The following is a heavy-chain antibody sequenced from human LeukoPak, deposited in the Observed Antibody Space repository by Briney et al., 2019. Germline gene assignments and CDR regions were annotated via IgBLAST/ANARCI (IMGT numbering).Heavy chain of an antibody. CDR3: ARVRSYGSGSHHFDY. D-gene: IGHD3-10*01. CDR2: IYHSGST. CDR1: GYSISSGYY. Sequence: SETLSLTCTVSGYSISSGYYWGWIRQPPGKGLEWIGSIYHSGSTYYNPSLKSRVTISIDTSKNQFSLKLSSVTAADTAVYYCARVRSYGSGSHHFDYWGQGTLVTVSS. J-gene: IGHJ4*02. V-gene: IGHV4-38-2*02.